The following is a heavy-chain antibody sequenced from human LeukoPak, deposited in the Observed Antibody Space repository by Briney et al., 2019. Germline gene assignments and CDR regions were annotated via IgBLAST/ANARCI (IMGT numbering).Heavy chain of an antibody. Sequence: GGSLRLSCAASGFTFSSYSMNWVRRAPGKGLEWVSSISSSSSYIYYADSVKGRFTISRDNAKNSLYLQMNSLRAEDTAVYYCARNTEWELLDFDYWGQGTLVTVSS. J-gene: IGHJ4*02. V-gene: IGHV3-21*01. CDR3: ARNTEWELLDFDY. CDR2: ISSSSSYI. D-gene: IGHD1-26*01. CDR1: GFTFSSYS.